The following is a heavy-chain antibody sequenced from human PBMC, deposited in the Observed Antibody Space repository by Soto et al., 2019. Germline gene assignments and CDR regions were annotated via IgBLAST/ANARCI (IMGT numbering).Heavy chain of an antibody. CDR1: GERFAIFG. Sequence: SVEVSCTTCGERFAIFGLSWVRQATGQGLEWMGWIGAYNSNRNYAQKFQGRVTMTTDTSTSTAYMELRSLRSDDTAVYYCARTDGGNSRFRTPLDFWGRGTLVTVSS. CDR2: IGAYNSNR. D-gene: IGHD1-7*01. J-gene: IGHJ4*02. CDR3: ARTDGGNSRFRTPLDF. V-gene: IGHV1-18*01.